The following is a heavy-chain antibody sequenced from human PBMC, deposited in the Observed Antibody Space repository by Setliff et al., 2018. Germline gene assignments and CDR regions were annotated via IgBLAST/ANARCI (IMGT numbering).Heavy chain of an antibody. J-gene: IGHJ4*02. CDR2: ISAYNGNT. V-gene: IGHV1-18*01. CDR3: VRVPRLEWIMPTFDY. CDR1: GYSFTLYA. Sequence: ASVKVSCKASGYSFTLYAMHWMRQAPGQGLEWMGWISAYNGNTDYAQNFQGRVTMTTDTSTSTAYMEMRSLRSDDTAVYFCVRVPRLEWIMPTFDYWGQGTLVTVSS. D-gene: IGHD3-3*01.